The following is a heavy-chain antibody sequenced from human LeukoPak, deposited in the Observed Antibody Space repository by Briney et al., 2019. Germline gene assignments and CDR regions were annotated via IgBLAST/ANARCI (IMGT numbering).Heavy chain of an antibody. CDR3: ARVVVVTATKLYYYGMDV. V-gene: IGHV4-31*03. CDR2: IYYSGST. CDR1: GGSISSGGYS. J-gene: IGHJ6*02. Sequence: SQTLSLTCTVSGGSISSGGYSWSWIRQHPGKGLEWIGYIYYSGSTYYNPSLKSRVTISVDTSKNQFSLKLSSVTAADTAVYYCARVVVVTATKLYYYGMDVWGQGTTVTVSS. D-gene: IGHD2-21*02.